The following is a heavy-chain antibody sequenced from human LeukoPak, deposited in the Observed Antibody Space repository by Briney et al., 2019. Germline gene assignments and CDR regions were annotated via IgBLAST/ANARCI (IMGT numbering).Heavy chain of an antibody. V-gene: IGHV4-34*01. J-gene: IGHJ4*02. CDR3: ARSNQGQFAVAGLLVH. CDR1: GGSFSGYY. Sequence: KSSETLSLTCAVYGGSFSGYYWSWIRQPPGKGLEWIGEINHSGSTNYNPSLKSRVTISVDTSKNQFSLKLSSVTAADTAVHYCARSNQGQFAVAGLLVHWGQGTLVTVSS. D-gene: IGHD6-19*01. CDR2: INHSGST.